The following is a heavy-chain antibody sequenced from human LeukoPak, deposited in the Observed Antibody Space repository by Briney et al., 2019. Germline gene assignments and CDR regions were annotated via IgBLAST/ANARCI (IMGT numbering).Heavy chain of an antibody. D-gene: IGHD3-10*01. Sequence: GGSLRLSCAASGFTFSSSWMSWVRQAPGKGLEWVANTKHDGSEEYYVDSVKGRFTISRDNAKSSLYLQFNSLRAEDTAVYFCARVVPPLYYFDYWGQGTLVTGSS. J-gene: IGHJ4*02. V-gene: IGHV3-7*01. CDR2: TKHDGSEE. CDR3: ARVVPPLYYFDY. CDR1: GFTFSSSW.